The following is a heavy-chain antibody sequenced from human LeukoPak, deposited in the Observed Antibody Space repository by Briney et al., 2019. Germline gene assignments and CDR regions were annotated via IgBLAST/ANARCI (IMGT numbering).Heavy chain of an antibody. D-gene: IGHD2-2*02. V-gene: IGHV3-30*02. CDR1: GFTFSSYG. J-gene: IGHJ3*02. Sequence: PGGSLRLSCAASGFTFSSYGMHWVRQAPGKGLEWVAFIRYDGSNKYYADPVKGRFTISRDNSKNTLYLQMNSLRAVDTAVYYCAKDIVVVPAAIPAFDIWGQGTMVTVSS. CDR2: IRYDGSNK. CDR3: AKDIVVVPAAIPAFDI.